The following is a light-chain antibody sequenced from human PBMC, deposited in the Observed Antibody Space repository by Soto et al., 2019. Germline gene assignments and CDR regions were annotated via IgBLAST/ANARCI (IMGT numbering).Light chain of an antibody. V-gene: IGKV1-5*01. CDR1: QSISSW. Sequence: DMQMTQSPSTLSASVGDRVTITCRASQSISSWLAWYQQRPREAPKLLIYGASSLESGVPSRFSGSGSGTEFTLTISSLQPTDFATYYCQQYATSSPTFGQGTKLEI. CDR2: GAS. CDR3: QQYATSSPT. J-gene: IGKJ2*01.